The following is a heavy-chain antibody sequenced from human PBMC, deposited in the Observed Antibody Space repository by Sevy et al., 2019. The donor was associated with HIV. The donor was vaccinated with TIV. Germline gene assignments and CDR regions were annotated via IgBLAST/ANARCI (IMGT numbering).Heavy chain of an antibody. J-gene: IGHJ6*02. CDR2: LSYPGRDQ. V-gene: IGHV3-30*18. D-gene: IGHD3-9*01. Sequence: GSLRPPCVISGITFTTSGLPWVRQAPGQGPEWVAVLSYPGRDQFYAETGKGRSTISRDNSKNILYLQLNSLRAEDTAVYYCAKDFTGYNGMDVWGQGTMVTVSS. CDR1: GITFTTSG. CDR3: AKDFTGYNGMDV.